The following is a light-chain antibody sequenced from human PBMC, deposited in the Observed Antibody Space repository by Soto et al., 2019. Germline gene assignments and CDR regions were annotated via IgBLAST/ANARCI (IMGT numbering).Light chain of an antibody. CDR1: QSLLHSNGYNY. CDR2: LGS. Sequence: DIVMTQSPLSLPVTPGEPASISCRSSQSLLHSNGYNYLDWYLQKPGQSPQLLIYLGSNRASGVPDRFSGSGSGTDFTLKISRVEAEDVGVYYCMQALQTPPAYTFGQGTTLEIK. J-gene: IGKJ2*01. CDR3: MQALQTPPAYT. V-gene: IGKV2-28*01.